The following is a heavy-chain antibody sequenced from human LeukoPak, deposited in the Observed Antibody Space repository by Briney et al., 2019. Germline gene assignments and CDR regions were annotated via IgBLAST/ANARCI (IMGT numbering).Heavy chain of an antibody. J-gene: IGHJ3*02. CDR3: ARGVGLRSDFDI. Sequence: SETLSLTCAVYGGSFSGYYWRWLRQPPGKGLEWIGEINHSGRTNYNTSLKSRVTISVDTSKNQFSLKVSSVTAADTAVYYCARGVGLRSDFDIWGQGTMVTVSS. D-gene: IGHD3-3*01. CDR2: INHSGRT. V-gene: IGHV4-34*01. CDR1: GGSFSGYY.